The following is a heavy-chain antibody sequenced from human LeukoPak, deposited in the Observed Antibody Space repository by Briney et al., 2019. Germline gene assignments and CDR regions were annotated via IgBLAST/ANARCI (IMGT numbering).Heavy chain of an antibody. CDR1: GGSISSYY. D-gene: IGHD6-19*01. J-gene: IGHJ6*03. CDR2: IYTSGST. CDR3: ARGRKLGQWLLRRFYYYYYYMDV. V-gene: IGHV4-4*07. Sequence: PSETLSLTCTVSGGSISSYYWSWIRQPAGKGLEWIGRIYTSGSTNYNPSLKSRVTISVDTSKNQFSLKLSSVTAADTAVYYCARGRKLGQWLLRRFYYYYYYMDVWGKGTTVTVSS.